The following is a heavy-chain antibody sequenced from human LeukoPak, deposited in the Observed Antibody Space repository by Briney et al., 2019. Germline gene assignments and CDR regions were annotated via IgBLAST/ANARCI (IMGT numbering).Heavy chain of an antibody. CDR1: GYTFTSYG. D-gene: IGHD5-24*01. J-gene: IGHJ6*02. CDR2: ISAYNGNT. Sequence: ASVKVSCKASGYTFTSYGISWVRQAPGQGLEWMGWISAYNGNTNYAQKLQGRVTMTTDTSTSTAYMELRSLRSDDTAVYYCARRKPVEMATIYYYYGMDVWGQGTMVTVSS. V-gene: IGHV1-18*01. CDR3: ARRKPVEMATIYYYYGMDV.